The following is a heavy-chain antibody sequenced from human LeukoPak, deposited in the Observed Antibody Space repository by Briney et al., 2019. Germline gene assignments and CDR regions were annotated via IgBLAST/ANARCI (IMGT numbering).Heavy chain of an antibody. J-gene: IGHJ4*02. V-gene: IGHV3-23*01. CDR2: IIINGGNT. CDR1: GYTFSSYA. Sequence: GGSLRLSCTASGYTFSSYAMSWVRQAPGKGLEWFSAIIINGGNTNYADTVKGRFTMSRDNSKNTLYLQLNSLRAEDTAVYYCAKPQLGATYYYFDYGGQGTLVTVSS. CDR3: AKPQLGATYYYFDY. D-gene: IGHD1-26*01.